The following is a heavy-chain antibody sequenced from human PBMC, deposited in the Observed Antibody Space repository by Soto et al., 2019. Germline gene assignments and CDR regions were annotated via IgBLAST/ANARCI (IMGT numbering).Heavy chain of an antibody. V-gene: IGHV1-46*03. CDR3: ARAGITGTLAAFDI. Sequence: PSVKISCKASGYTFTSYYMHWVRQAPGQELEWMGIINTSGGSTSYAQKFQGRVTMTRDTSTSTVYMELSSLRSEDTAVYYCARAGITGTLAAFDIWGQGTMVTVSS. D-gene: IGHD1-20*01. CDR2: INTSGGST. CDR1: GYTFTSYY. J-gene: IGHJ3*02.